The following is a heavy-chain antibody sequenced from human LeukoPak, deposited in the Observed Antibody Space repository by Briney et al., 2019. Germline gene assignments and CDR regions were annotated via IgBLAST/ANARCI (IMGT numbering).Heavy chain of an antibody. CDR3: ARGGLPSVVVFDY. V-gene: IGHV4-38-2*01. CDR1: GYSISSGYY. D-gene: IGHD3-22*01. CDR2: IYHSGST. J-gene: IGHJ4*02. Sequence: PSETLSLTCGVSGYSISSGYYWGWIRQPPGKGGDRIGSIYHSGSTYYNPSLKSRVNISVDTSKNQFSLKLSSVTAADTAVYYCARGGLPSVVVFDYWGQGTLVTVSS.